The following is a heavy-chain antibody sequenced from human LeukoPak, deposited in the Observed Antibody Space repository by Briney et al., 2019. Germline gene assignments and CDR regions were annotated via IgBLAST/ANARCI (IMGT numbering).Heavy chain of an antibody. J-gene: IGHJ6*03. CDR2: INHSGST. CDR1: GGSFSGYY. CDR3: ARFGTRQLVRGYYYYMDV. D-gene: IGHD1-1*01. V-gene: IGHV4-34*01. Sequence: KPSETLSLTCAVYGGSFSGYYWSWIRQPPGKGLEWIGEINHSGSTNYNPSLKSRVTISVDTSKNQFSLKLSSVTAAGTAVYYCARFGTRQLVRGYYYYMDVWGKGTTVTVSS.